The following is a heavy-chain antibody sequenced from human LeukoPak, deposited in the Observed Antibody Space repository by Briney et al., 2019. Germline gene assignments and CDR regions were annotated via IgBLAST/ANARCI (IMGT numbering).Heavy chain of an antibody. D-gene: IGHD6-13*01. Sequence: GGSLRLSCAASGFTFSDYSMSWIRQAPGKGLEWVSYISSSGSSKFNADSVKGRFTISRDNAKKSLYLQMNSLRAEDTAVYYYAREDLRVAAAGIFSVFDPWGQGTLVTVSS. CDR3: AREDLRVAAAGIFSVFDP. CDR2: ISSSGSSK. V-gene: IGHV3-11*01. J-gene: IGHJ5*02. CDR1: GFTFSDYS.